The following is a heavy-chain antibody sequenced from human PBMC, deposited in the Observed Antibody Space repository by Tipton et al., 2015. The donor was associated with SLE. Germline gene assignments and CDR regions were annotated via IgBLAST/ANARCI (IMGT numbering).Heavy chain of an antibody. CDR1: GASIRSSNNY. V-gene: IGHV4-39*01. CDR2: IYYDENT. Sequence: GLVKPSETLSLTCTVSGASIRSSNNYWDWVRQPPGKALEWIGSIYYDENTYYNPSLKSRVAVSIDTSKNEFSLKLNSVTAADTAVYYCVEGHTAMVISDSWGQGTLVTVSS. J-gene: IGHJ4*02. CDR3: VEGHTAMVISDS. D-gene: IGHD5-18*01.